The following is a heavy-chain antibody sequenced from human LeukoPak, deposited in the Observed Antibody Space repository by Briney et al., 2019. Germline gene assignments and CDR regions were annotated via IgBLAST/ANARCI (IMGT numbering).Heavy chain of an antibody. CDR2: ISANNGNT. J-gene: IGHJ4*02. D-gene: IGHD3-10*01. V-gene: IGHV1-18*01. CDR1: GGTFSSYA. Sequence: ASVKVSCKASGGTFSSYAFSWVRQAPGQGLEWMGWISANNGNTNYAQKLQGRVTMTTDTSTSTAYMELRSLRSDDTAVYYCARGGITTNMDVWGQGTLVTVSS. CDR3: ARGGITTNMDV.